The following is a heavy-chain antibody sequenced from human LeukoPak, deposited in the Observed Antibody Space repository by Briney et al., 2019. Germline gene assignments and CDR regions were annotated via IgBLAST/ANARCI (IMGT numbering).Heavy chain of an antibody. V-gene: IGHV3-30*03. J-gene: IGHJ4*02. CDR2: ITYDGSNK. Sequence: GGSLRLSCAASGFTFSSYVVHWVRQAPGKGLEWVTVITYDGSNKYYADSVKGRFTISRDNSKNTLYLQMNSLRAEDTAVYYCARLGTNTFDYWGQGTLVTVSS. CDR1: GFTFSSYV. CDR3: ARLGTNTFDY. D-gene: IGHD1-1*01.